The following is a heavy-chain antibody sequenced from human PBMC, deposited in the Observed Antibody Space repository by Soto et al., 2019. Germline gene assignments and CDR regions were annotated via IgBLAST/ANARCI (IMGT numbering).Heavy chain of an antibody. Sequence: SETLSLTCTVSNASISSYYWSWIRQPPGKGLEWIGYIYFTGSTNYNPSLKSRVTISVDTSKNHFSLKLSSVTAGDTAVYYCARGACSSASCYTGDYWGQGTLVTVSS. CDR2: IYFTGST. CDR3: ARGACSSASCYTGDY. D-gene: IGHD2-2*02. V-gene: IGHV4-59*01. J-gene: IGHJ4*02. CDR1: NASISSYY.